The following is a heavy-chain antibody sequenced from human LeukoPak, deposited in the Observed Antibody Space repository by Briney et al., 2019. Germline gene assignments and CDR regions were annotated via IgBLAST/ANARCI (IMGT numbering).Heavy chain of an antibody. J-gene: IGHJ6*02. V-gene: IGHV1-69*13. CDR3: ARGGGRNWNYYYYGMDV. Sequence: SVKVSCKASGGTFSSYAISWVRQAPGQGLEWMGGIIPIFGTANYAQKFQGRVTITADESTSTAYMELSSLRSEDTAVYCCARGGGRNWNYYYYGMDVWGQGTTVTVSS. D-gene: IGHD1-1*01. CDR1: GGTFSSYA. CDR2: IIPIFGTA.